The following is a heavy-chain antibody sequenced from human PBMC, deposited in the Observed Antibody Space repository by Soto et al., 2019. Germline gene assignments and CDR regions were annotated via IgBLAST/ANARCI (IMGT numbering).Heavy chain of an antibody. CDR2: VSHSGTI. Sequence: SETLSLTCAVSGYSVSTGYYWAWIRQSPGRGLEWIGSVSHSGTIYYNPSLKSRVTMSVDTSKNHISLKVLSVTAADTALYYCAKVHTSGAGCDDWGQGTLVTVYS. V-gene: IGHV4-38-2*01. CDR1: GYSVSTGYY. J-gene: IGHJ4*02. CDR3: AKVHTSGAGCDD. D-gene: IGHD6-19*01.